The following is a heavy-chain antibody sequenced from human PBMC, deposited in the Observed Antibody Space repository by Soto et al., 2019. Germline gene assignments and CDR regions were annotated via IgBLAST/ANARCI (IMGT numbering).Heavy chain of an antibody. CDR3: VRSGTARLLRHSWFET. J-gene: IGHJ5*02. V-gene: IGHV3-21*01. CDR1: GFTFNTYD. D-gene: IGHD2-21*01. CDR2: ITTSSAYI. Sequence: EVQLVESGGGLVKPGGSLRLSCAASGFTFNTYDMNWVRQAPGKGLEWVSSITTSSAYIYYADSLKGRITISRDNAKNSLFMQMNGLRDEDTAVYYCVRSGTARLLRHSWFETWGQGTMVTFSS.